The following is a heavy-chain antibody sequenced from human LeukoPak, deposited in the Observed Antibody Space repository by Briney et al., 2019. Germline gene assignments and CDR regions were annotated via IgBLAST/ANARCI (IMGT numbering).Heavy chain of an antibody. Sequence: SGTLPLTCGVSGGSITITNYWTWVRQPPGKGLEWIGEVNLQGSTNYNPSLMGRVAISVDTSENHISLQLTSVTAADTAVYYCAREGGPYRPLDYSGQGTLVTVSS. CDR3: AREGGPYRPLDY. J-gene: IGHJ4*02. CDR1: GGSITITNY. V-gene: IGHV4-4*02. CDR2: VNLQGST.